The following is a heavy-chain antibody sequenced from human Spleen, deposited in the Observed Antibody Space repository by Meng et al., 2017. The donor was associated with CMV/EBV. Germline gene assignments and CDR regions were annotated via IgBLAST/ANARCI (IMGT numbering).Heavy chain of an antibody. J-gene: IGHJ4*02. CDR1: GFTVSSNY. CDR2: ISSSSSYI. CDR3: ASYLTFDY. Sequence: EVQLVESGGGLIQPGGSLRLSCAASGFTVSSNYMSWVRQATGKGLEWVSSISSSSSYIYYADSVKGRFTISRDNAKNSLYLQMNSLRAEDTAVYYCASYLTFDYWGQGTLVTVSS. V-gene: IGHV3-21*01.